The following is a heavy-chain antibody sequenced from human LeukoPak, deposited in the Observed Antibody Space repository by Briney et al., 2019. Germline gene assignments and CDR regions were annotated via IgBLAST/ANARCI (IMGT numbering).Heavy chain of an antibody. J-gene: IGHJ3*02. CDR3: ARGRYCSADICSGGDAFDI. CDR1: SXXXYY. D-gene: IGHD2-15*01. Sequence: SXXXYYWSXIRQPAGKGLEWIGRIYTRGSTNYNPSLKSRVTMSVDTSKNKFSLKLRSVPAADTAVYYCARGRYCSADICSGGDAFDIWGQGTMVSVSS. CDR2: IYTRGST. V-gene: IGHV4-4*07.